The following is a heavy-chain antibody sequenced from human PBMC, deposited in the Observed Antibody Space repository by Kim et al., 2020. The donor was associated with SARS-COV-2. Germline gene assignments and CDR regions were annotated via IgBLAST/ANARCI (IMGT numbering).Heavy chain of an antibody. V-gene: IGHV1-8*01. Sequence: ASVKVSCKASGYTFTSYDINWVRQATGQGLEWMGWMNPNSGNTGYAQKFQGRVTMTRNTSISTAYMELSSLRSEDTAVYYCARGHSGYSSSWNGAFDIWGQGTMVTVSS. CDR1: GYTFTSYD. CDR3: ARGHSGYSSSWNGAFDI. J-gene: IGHJ3*02. CDR2: MNPNSGNT. D-gene: IGHD6-13*01.